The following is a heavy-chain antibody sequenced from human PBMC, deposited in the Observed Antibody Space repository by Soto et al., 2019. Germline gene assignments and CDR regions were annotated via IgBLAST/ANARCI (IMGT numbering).Heavy chain of an antibody. D-gene: IGHD2-8*02. Sequence: QVQLQQWGAGLLKPSETLSLTCAVYGGSFSGYYWTWIRQPPGTGLEWIGEINHSGSTNYNPSIKSRVTVSVDTAKIQFSLKLTSVTAADTAVYYCARDKITGLFDYWGQGTLVTVSS. V-gene: IGHV4-34*01. CDR2: INHSGST. J-gene: IGHJ4*02. CDR3: ARDKITGLFDY. CDR1: GGSFSGYY.